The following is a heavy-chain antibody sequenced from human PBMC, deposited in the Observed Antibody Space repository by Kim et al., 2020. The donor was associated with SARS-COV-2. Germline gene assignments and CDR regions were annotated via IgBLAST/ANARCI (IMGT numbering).Heavy chain of an antibody. D-gene: IGHD4-4*01. CDR2: IYYSGST. CDR3: ARRGATVPYYYYYYMDV. V-gene: IGHV4-39*01. CDR1: GGSISSSSYY. Sequence: SETLSLTCTVSGGSISSSSYYWGWIRQPPGKGLEWIGSIYYSGSTYYNPSLKSRVTISVDTSKNQFSLKLSSVTAADTAVYYCARRGATVPYYYYYYMDVWGKGTTVTVSS. J-gene: IGHJ6*03.